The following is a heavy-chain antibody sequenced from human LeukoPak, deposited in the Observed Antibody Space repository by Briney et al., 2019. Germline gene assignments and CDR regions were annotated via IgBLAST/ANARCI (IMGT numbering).Heavy chain of an antibody. J-gene: IGHJ4*02. V-gene: IGHV7-4-1*02. CDR1: GYTFTRYA. Sequence: ASVKVSCKTSGYTFTRYAMNWVRQAPGQGLEWMGWINTNTGNPTYAPGFTGRFVFSLDTSVSTAYLQISSLKAEDTAVYYCASSYCSGGHCYPQQTVYYFDFWGQGALVTVSS. D-gene: IGHD2-15*01. CDR2: INTNTGNP. CDR3: ASSYCSGGHCYPQQTVYYFDF.